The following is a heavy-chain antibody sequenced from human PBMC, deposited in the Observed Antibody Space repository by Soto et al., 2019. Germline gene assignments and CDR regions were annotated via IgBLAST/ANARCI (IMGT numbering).Heavy chain of an antibody. CDR3: ASLLHDNRGYYYFDY. V-gene: IGHV4-39*01. J-gene: IGHJ4*02. Sequence: QLQLQESGPGLVKPSETLSLTCSVSGGSITSTNYYWGWIRQPPGKGLEWIAAIYYSGSIYHNPSLKSRVTTXIDXSXTQVSLRMSSVTAADTAVYYCASLLHDNRGYYYFDYWSRGTLVTVSS. CDR1: GGSITSTNYY. D-gene: IGHD3-9*01. CDR2: IYYSGSI.